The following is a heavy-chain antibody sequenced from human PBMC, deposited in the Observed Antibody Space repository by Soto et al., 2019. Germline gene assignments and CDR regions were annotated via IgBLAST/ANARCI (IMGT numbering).Heavy chain of an antibody. CDR1: GDTFTSYG. Sequence: XSVKVSCKASGDTFTSYGISWVRQAPGQGLEWMGWISAYIGNTNYAQKLQGRVTMTTDTSTSTAYMELRSLRSDDTAVYYGARGSSSTYYDFWSGVNWFDHWGQGTLVTVSS. CDR2: ISAYIGNT. V-gene: IGHV1-18*01. CDR3: ARGSSSTYYDFWSGVNWFDH. D-gene: IGHD3-3*01. J-gene: IGHJ5*02.